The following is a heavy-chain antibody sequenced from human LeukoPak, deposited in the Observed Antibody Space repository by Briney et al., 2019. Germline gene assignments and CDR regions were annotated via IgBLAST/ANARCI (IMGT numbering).Heavy chain of an antibody. V-gene: IGHV1-69*13. CDR3: ARDRGSLTQNYFDF. J-gene: IGHJ4*02. D-gene: IGHD3-9*01. CDR1: GGTFTNYG. CDR2: SIPPFGTV. Sequence: GASVKVSCKASGGTFTNYGISWVRQAPGQGLEWMGGSIPPFGTVNYAQQFQGRVTITADESADDSTSTAYMELSSLRSEDTAVYYCARDRGSLTQNYFDFWGQGTLVTVSS.